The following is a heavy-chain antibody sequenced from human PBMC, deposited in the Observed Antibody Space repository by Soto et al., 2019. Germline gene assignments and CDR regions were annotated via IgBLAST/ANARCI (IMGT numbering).Heavy chain of an antibody. J-gene: IGHJ4*02. CDR1: GGSISSGGYS. Sequence: SETLSLTCAVSGGSISSGGYSWSWIRQPPGKGLEWIGYIYHSGSTNYNPSLKSRVTISVDTSKNQFSLKLSSVTAADTAVYYCARSYGSSWYMTFDYWGQGTLVTVSS. CDR3: ARSYGSSWYMTFDY. D-gene: IGHD6-13*01. V-gene: IGHV4-30-2*01. CDR2: IYHSGST.